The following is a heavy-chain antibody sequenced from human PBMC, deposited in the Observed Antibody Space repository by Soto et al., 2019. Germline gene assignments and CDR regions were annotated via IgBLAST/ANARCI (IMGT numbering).Heavy chain of an antibody. CDR2: ISVSGGST. CDR1: GFTFSSYA. CDR3: AKDWPILWFGEPDP. Sequence: GGSLRLSCAASGFTFSSYAMSWVRQAPGKGLEWVSAISVSGGSTYYADSVKGRFTISRDNSKNTLYLQMNSLRAEDTAVYYCAKDWPILWFGEPDPWGQRTLVTVSS. J-gene: IGHJ5*02. D-gene: IGHD3-10*01. V-gene: IGHV3-23*01.